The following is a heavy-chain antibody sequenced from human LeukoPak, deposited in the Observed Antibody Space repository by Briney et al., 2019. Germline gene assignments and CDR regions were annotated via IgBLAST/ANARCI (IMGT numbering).Heavy chain of an antibody. D-gene: IGHD2-15*01. J-gene: IGHJ4*02. CDR3: ARDQRGGPNFDY. V-gene: IGHV3-7*01. CDR1: GFTFSRYW. Sequence: GGSLRLSCATSGFTFSRYWMSWVRQAPGKGLEWVANIDQDGSNKNYVDSVKGRFTISRDNAKNSLYLQMNSLRAEDTAVYYCARDQRGGPNFDYWGQGTLVTVSS. CDR2: IDQDGSNK.